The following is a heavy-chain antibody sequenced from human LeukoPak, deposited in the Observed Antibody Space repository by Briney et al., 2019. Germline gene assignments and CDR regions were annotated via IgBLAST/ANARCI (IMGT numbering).Heavy chain of an antibody. J-gene: IGHJ5*02. CDR1: GYTFTTYY. V-gene: IGHV1-46*04. CDR2: ITPSDGHT. Sequence: VASVTVSCKAFGYTFTTYYMHWVRQAPGQGLEWMGIITPSDGHTKYAQKLQGRVIMTRGTSTSTVYMELSSLRSEDTAVYYCAREFGETFYFDPWGQGTLVTVSS. CDR3: AREFGETFYFDP. D-gene: IGHD2/OR15-2a*01.